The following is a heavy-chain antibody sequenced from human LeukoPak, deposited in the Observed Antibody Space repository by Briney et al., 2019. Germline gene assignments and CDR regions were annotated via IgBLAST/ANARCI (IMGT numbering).Heavy chain of an antibody. J-gene: IGHJ5*02. CDR1: GYSFTDYD. V-gene: IGHV1-8*01. Sequence: ASVKVSCTASGYSFTDYDINWVRQATGQGREWMGWMNPNTGNTDYAQKFQGRVTITRETSISTAYMELSGLRSDDTAIYYCAGGWEPYDYWFDPWGQGTLVTVSS. D-gene: IGHD5-12*01. CDR2: MNPNTGNT. CDR3: AGGWEPYDYWFDP.